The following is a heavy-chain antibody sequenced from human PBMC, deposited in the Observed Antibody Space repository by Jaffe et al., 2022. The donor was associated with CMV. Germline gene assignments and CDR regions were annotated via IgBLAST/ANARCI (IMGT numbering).Heavy chain of an antibody. D-gene: IGHD5-18*01. V-gene: IGHV3-33*01. Sequence: QVQLVESGGGVVQPGRSLRLSCAASGFTFSSYGMHWVRQAPGKGLEWVAVIWYDGSNKYYADSVKGRFTISRDNSKNTLYLQMNSLRAEDTAVYYCAREGGYSYGYYYYYGMDVWGQGTTVTVSS. CDR3: AREGGYSYGYYYYYGMDV. CDR1: GFTFSSYG. CDR2: IWYDGSNK. J-gene: IGHJ6*02.